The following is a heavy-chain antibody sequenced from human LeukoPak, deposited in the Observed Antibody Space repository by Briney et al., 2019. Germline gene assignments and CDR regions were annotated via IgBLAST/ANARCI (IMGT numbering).Heavy chain of an antibody. D-gene: IGHD2-2*01. CDR1: GFTFGDFG. Sequence: GGSLRLYCTASGFTFGDFGLSWFRQAPGKGLEWVVPIRSKAYGGTTEYAASVKGRFTISRDDSKSIAYLQMNSLKTEDTAVYYCTRDPSQLPPDYWGQGTLVTVSS. J-gene: IGHJ4*02. CDR2: IRSKAYGGTT. V-gene: IGHV3-49*03. CDR3: TRDPSQLPPDY.